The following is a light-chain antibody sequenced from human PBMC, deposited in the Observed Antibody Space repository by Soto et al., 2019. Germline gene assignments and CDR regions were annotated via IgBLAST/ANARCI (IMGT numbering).Light chain of an antibody. V-gene: IGKV3D-15*01. CDR1: QSVKNH. Sequence: EIVMTQSPATLSVSSGEGVTLSCRASQSVKNHLAWYQHKPGQSPRLLIYDASTRATGVPARFSAGGSGTEFTLVISSLQSEDAAVYFCQEYKAWPPGTFCQWTKVEIK. CDR3: QEYKAWPPGT. CDR2: DAS. J-gene: IGKJ1*01.